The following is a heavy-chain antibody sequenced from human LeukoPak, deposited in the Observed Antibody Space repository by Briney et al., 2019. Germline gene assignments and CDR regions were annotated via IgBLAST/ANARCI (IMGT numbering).Heavy chain of an antibody. V-gene: IGHV1-69*13. J-gene: IGHJ4*02. CDR3: AEGAYYYESSGQVPFDY. CDR2: IIPIFGTA. Sequence: AASVKVSCKASGGTFSSYAISWVRQAPGQGLEWMGGIIPIFGTANYAQKFQGRVTITADESTSTAYMELSSLRSEDTAVYYCAEGAYYYESSGQVPFDYWGQGTLVTVSS. CDR1: GGTFSSYA. D-gene: IGHD3-22*01.